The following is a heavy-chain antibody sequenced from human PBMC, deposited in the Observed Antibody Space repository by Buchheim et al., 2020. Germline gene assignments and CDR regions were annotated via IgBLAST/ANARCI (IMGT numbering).Heavy chain of an antibody. J-gene: IGHJ6*02. V-gene: IGHV3-74*01. CDR2: INSDGSST. D-gene: IGHD3-3*01. CDR1: GFTFSSYW. CDR3: ARVARTYYDCWSGYLKSNYYGMDV. Sequence: EVQLVESGGGLVQPGGSLRLSCAASGFTFSSYWMHWVRQAPGKGLVWVSRINSDGSSTSYADSVKGRFTIYTDNAKHTLYLRMNSLRAEDTAVYYCARVARTYYDCWSGYLKSNYYGMDVWGQGTT.